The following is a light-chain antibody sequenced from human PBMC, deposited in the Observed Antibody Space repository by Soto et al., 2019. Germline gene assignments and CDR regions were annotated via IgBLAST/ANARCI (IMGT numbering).Light chain of an antibody. CDR3: QSEDT. Sequence: EIVLTQSPATLSLSPGERATLSCRASQSVSSYLAWYQQKPGQAPRLLIYDASTRATGIPARFSGSGSGTDFTLTISSLEPEDFAVYYCQSEDTFGQGTKLEIK. J-gene: IGKJ2*01. CDR2: DAS. V-gene: IGKV3-11*01. CDR1: QSVSSY.